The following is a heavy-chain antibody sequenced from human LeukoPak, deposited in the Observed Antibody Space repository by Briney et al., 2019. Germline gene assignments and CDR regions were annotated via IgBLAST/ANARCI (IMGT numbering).Heavy chain of an antibody. CDR1: GGSISSSSYY. CDR2: IYYSGST. CDR3: ARQNLGADAFDI. V-gene: IGHV4-39*01. D-gene: IGHD1-26*01. J-gene: IGHJ3*02. Sequence: SETLSLTCTVSGGSISSSSYYWGWIRQPPGKGLEWIGSIYYSGSTYYNPSLKSRVTIPVDTSKNQFSLKLSSVTAADTAVYYCARQNLGADAFDIWGQGTMVTVSS.